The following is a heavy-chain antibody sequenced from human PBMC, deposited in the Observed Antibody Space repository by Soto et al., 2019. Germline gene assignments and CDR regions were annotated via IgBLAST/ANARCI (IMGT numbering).Heavy chain of an antibody. Sequence: QVQLQESGPGLVKPSETLSLTCTVSGGSISNHYWSWIRQPPGKGLDWIGYIYYNGNTNYNPPLKSRVTMSVDTSKNQISLKLSSVTAADTAVYYCTRANCYSEYWSQGNLVTVSS. J-gene: IGHJ4*02. V-gene: IGHV4-59*11. CDR3: TRANCYSEY. D-gene: IGHD2-21*02. CDR2: IYYNGNT. CDR1: GGSISNHY.